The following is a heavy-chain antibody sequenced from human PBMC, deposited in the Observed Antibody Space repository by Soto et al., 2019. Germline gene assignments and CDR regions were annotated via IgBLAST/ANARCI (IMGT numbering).Heavy chain of an antibody. V-gene: IGHV3-13*04. Sequence: EVQLVESGGGLVQPGGSLRLSCAASGFTFNIYDMHWVRQLTGKGLEWVSGIGTAGDTYYPGSVKGRFTISRENGKISLYLQMNSLSAGDTAVYYCVRSSNGQRAGDYYGMDVWGQGTTVTVSS. D-gene: IGHD4-4*01. CDR2: IGTAGDT. CDR1: GFTFNIYD. J-gene: IGHJ6*02. CDR3: VRSSNGQRAGDYYGMDV.